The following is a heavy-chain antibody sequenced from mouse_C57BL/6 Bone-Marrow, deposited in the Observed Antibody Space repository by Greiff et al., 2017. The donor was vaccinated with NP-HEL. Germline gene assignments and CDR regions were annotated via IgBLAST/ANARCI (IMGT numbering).Heavy chain of an antibody. J-gene: IGHJ2*01. CDR2: IDPEDGET. CDR1: GFNIKDYY. Sequence: EVQLQQSGAELVKPGASVKLSCTASGFNIKDYYMHWVKQRTEQGLEWIGRIDPEDGETKYAPKFKGKATITADTSSNTAYLQLSSLTSEDTAVYYCARSFGNYIPFDYWGQGTTLTVSS. V-gene: IGHV14-2*01. CDR3: ARSFGNYIPFDY. D-gene: IGHD2-1*01.